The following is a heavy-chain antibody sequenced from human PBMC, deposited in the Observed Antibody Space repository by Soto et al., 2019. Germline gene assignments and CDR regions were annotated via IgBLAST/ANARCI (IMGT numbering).Heavy chain of an antibody. Sequence: ASVKVSCKASGYTCSDFDINWLLQASGQGPEWMGWMNAKSGDTFFAQRFQGKFNMTWDTSLSTAYMEVGSLTSDDTAMHYCARGNPFNYAGFDVWGQGTTVTVSS. CDR1: GYTCSDFD. CDR3: ARGNPFNYAGFDV. CDR2: MNAKSGDT. V-gene: IGHV1-8*01. D-gene: IGHD3-16*01. J-gene: IGHJ6*02.